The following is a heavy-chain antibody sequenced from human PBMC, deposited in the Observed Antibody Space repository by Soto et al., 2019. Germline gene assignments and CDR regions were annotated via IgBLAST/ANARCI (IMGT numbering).Heavy chain of an antibody. CDR3: ARGATVYLWFDP. J-gene: IGHJ5*02. Sequence: QVQLVQSGAEVKKPGASVKVSCKASGYTFTSYAMHWVRXAPXQXLEWMGWINAGNGNTKYSQKFQGRVTITRDTSASTAYMELSSLRSEDTAVYYCARGATVYLWFDPWGQGTLVTVSS. D-gene: IGHD4-17*01. CDR1: GYTFTSYA. V-gene: IGHV1-3*01. CDR2: INAGNGNT.